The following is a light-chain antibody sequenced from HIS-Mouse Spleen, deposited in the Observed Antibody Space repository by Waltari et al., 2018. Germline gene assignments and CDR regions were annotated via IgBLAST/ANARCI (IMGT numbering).Light chain of an antibody. CDR1: SLSSYY. V-gene: IGLV3-19*01. CDR2: GKN. J-gene: IGLJ2*01. Sequence: SSELTQDPAVSVALGQTVRITCQGDSLSSYYARWYQQKPGQAPLLVIYGKNNRPSGIPDRFSGSSSGNTASLTITGAQAEDEADYYCNSRDSSGNHVVFGGGTKLTVL. CDR3: NSRDSSGNHVV.